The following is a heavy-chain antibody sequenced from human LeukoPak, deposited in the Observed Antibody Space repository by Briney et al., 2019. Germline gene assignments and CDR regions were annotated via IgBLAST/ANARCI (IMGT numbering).Heavy chain of an antibody. J-gene: IGHJ6*03. CDR3: ARAIRKPAAQIIYYYYMDV. CDR2: MNPNSGNT. Sequence: GASVKVSCKASGYTFTSYDINWVRQATGQGLEWMGWMNPNSGNTGYAQKFQGRVTMTRNTSISTAYMELSSLRSEDTAVYYCARAIRKPAAQIIYYYYMDVWGKGTTVTVPS. D-gene: IGHD6-13*01. CDR1: GYTFTSYD. V-gene: IGHV1-8*01.